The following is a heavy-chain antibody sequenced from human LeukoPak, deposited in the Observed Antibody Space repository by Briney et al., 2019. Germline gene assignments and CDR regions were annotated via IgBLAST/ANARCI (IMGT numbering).Heavy chain of an antibody. CDR3: ARAKSLGGWYGRYFDY. Sequence: SETLSLTCTVSGGSISSGGYYWSWIRQHPGKGLEWIGYIYYSGSTYYNPSLKSRVTISVDTSKNQFSLKLSSVTAADTAVYYCARAKSLGGWYGRYFDYWGQGTLVTVSS. CDR2: IYYSGST. J-gene: IGHJ4*02. D-gene: IGHD6-19*01. V-gene: IGHV4-31*03. CDR1: GGSISSGGYY.